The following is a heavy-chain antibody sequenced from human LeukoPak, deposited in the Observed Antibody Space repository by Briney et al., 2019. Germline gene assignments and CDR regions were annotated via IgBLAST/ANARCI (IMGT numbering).Heavy chain of an antibody. CDR2: INHSGST. Sequence: SETLSLTCAVYGGSFSGYYWSWIRQPPGKGLEWIGEINHSGSTNYNPSLKSRVTISVDTSKNQFSLKLSSVTAADTAVYYCARGKFRSSSWVRGGWFDPWGQGTLVTVSS. CDR1: GGSFSGYY. D-gene: IGHD6-13*01. J-gene: IGHJ5*02. CDR3: ARGKFRSSSWVRGGWFDP. V-gene: IGHV4-34*01.